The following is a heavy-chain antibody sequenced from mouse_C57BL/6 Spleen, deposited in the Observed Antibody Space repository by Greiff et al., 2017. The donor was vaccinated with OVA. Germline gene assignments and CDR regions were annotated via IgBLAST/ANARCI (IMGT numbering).Heavy chain of an antibody. Sequence: VQLQQSGGGLVKPGGSLKLSCAASGFTFSDYGMHWVRQAPEKGLEWVAYISSGSSTINYADTVKGRFPISRDNAKNTLFLQMTMLRSEVTAMYYCAREGGISYDWYFDVWGTGTTVTVSS. CDR1: GFTFSDYG. D-gene: IGHD1-1*01. V-gene: IGHV5-17*01. CDR2: ISSGSSTI. CDR3: AREGGISYDWYFDV. J-gene: IGHJ1*03.